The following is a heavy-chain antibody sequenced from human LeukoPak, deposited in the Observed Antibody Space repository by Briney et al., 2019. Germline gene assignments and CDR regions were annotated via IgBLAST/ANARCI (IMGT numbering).Heavy chain of an antibody. J-gene: IGHJ4*02. V-gene: IGHV3-20*04. D-gene: IGHD3-10*01. Sequence: GGSLRLSCAASGFTFDDYGMSWVRQAPGKGLGWVSGINWNGGSTGYADSVKGRFTISRDNAKNSLYLQMNSLRAEDTALYYCARGPELITMVRGVITPQDYWGQGTLVTVSS. CDR3: ARGPELITMVRGVITPQDY. CDR2: INWNGGST. CDR1: GFTFDDYG.